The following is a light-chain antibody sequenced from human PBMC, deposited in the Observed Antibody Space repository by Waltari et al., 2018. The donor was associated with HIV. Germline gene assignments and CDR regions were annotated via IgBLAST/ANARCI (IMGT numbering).Light chain of an antibody. CDR2: DDS. Sequence: SYVLTQPPSVSVAPGQTARITCGGSNIGSKSVHWYQQRPGQAPVLVVYDDSDRPSGIPARFSGSNSGNTATLTISRVEAGDEADYYCQVWDSSSTHAGVVFGGGTKLTVL. CDR3: QVWDSSSTHAGVV. CDR1: NIGSKS. V-gene: IGLV3-21*02. J-gene: IGLJ2*01.